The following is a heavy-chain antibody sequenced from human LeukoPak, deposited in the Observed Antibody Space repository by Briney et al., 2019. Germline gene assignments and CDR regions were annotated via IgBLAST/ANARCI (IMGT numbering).Heavy chain of an antibody. CDR2: TSVNDGA. Sequence: SETLSLTCAVSGASVNAYLWSWIRQPAGQGLEWIGRTSVNDGATYNPSLVNRVTMSVDTSKNQFSLRLTSMTAADTAIYYCARLWRDGSNWHPDDNWGQGILVTVSS. V-gene: IGHV4-4*07. CDR3: ARLWRDGSNWHPDDN. D-gene: IGHD4-11*01. CDR1: GASVNAYL. J-gene: IGHJ4*02.